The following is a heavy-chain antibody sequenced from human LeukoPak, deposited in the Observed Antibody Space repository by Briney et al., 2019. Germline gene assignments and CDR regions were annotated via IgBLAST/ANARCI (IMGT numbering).Heavy chain of an antibody. J-gene: IGHJ3*02. CDR1: GGSFSGYY. V-gene: IGHV4-34*01. Sequence: SETLSLTCVVSGGSFSGYYWSWIRQPPGKGLEWIGEINNSGSTNYNPSLKSRVTISVDTSKNQFSLKLSSVTAADTAVYYCARSQLWLRDDAFDIWGQGTMVTVSS. CDR2: INNSGST. D-gene: IGHD5-18*01. CDR3: ARSQLWLRDDAFDI.